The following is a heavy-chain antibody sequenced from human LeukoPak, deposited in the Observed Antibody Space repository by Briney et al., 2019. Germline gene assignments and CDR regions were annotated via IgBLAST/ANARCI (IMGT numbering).Heavy chain of an antibody. J-gene: IGHJ4*02. CDR2: ISGGSDTI. V-gene: IGHV3-48*04. CDR3: ARGGCGGNCDSSYFDF. D-gene: IGHD2-21*02. Sequence: GGSLRLSCAASGFNFSPYSMNWVCQTPGKGLEWLSYISGGSDTIYYADSVKGRFTISRDNAKNSLYLHMNSLRAEDTAVYYCARGGCGGNCDSSYFDFWGQGTLVTVSS. CDR1: GFNFSPYS.